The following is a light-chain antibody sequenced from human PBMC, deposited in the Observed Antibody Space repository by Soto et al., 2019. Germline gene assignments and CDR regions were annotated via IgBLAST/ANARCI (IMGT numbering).Light chain of an antibody. CDR2: GVS. V-gene: IGKV3-20*01. CDR3: QLYSGSPWT. J-gene: IGKJ1*01. CDR1: QSISNKY. Sequence: EIVLTQSPGTLSLSPGERATLSCRASQSISNKYLAWYQQEPGQAPRLLIHGVSIRATGIPDRFSGSGSGTDFTLTISRLEPEDFAVYYCQLYSGSPWTFGQGPKVDIK.